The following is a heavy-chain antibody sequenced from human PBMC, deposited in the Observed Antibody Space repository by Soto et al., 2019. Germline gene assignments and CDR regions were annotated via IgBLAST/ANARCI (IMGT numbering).Heavy chain of an antibody. V-gene: IGHV3-7*01. CDR2: INQDGSEK. Sequence: GGSLRLSCAASGFIFRSYWMSWVRQAPGKGLEWVANINQDGSEKYYVDSVRGRFIISRDNAENSLYLQMNSLRAEDTAVYYCARDGVAAGLYLDNWGQGTLVTVSS. D-gene: IGHD2-15*01. J-gene: IGHJ4*02. CDR1: GFIFRSYW. CDR3: ARDGVAAGLYLDN.